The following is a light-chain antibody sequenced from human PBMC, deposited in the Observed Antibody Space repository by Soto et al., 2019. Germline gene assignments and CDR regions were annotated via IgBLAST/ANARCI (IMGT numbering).Light chain of an antibody. CDR3: LLSYIGAPEV. Sequence: QAVVTQEPSLTVSPGGTVTLTCGSSTGAVTTGHLPYWFQQKPGQAPRTRIYDTSNKHSWTPARFSGSLLGGKAALTLSGAQPEDEAEYSCLLSYIGAPEVFGTGTKVTVL. CDR2: DTS. CDR1: TGAVTTGHL. J-gene: IGLJ1*01. V-gene: IGLV7-46*01.